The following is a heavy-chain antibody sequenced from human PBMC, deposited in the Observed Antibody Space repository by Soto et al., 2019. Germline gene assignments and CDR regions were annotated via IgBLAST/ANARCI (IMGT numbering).Heavy chain of an antibody. V-gene: IGHV2-5*05. CDR2: IYWDDTK. Sequence: QITLKESGPTLVKPTQTLTLTCTFSGFSLTTDRVGVGWIRQPPGEALEWLAVIYWDDTKTYGPSLESRLTITKDTSKNQVALTMTNMDSVDTVTYYCAHAYGGRSLYWGQGTLVTVSS. CDR1: GFSLTTDRVG. J-gene: IGHJ4*02. CDR3: AHAYGGRSLY. D-gene: IGHD1-26*01.